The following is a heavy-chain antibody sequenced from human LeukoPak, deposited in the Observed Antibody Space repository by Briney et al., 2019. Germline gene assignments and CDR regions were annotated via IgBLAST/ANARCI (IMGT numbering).Heavy chain of an antibody. Sequence: SETLSLTCAFYGGSFSGYYWSSIRQPPGKGLEWIGEINHSGSTNYNPPLKSRVTISVDTSKNQFSLTLSSVTAADTAVYYCARGKSGCEFPSYWYFDLWGRGTLVTVSS. D-gene: IGHD5-12*01. CDR2: INHSGST. J-gene: IGHJ2*01. CDR1: GGSFSGYY. CDR3: ARGKSGCEFPSYWYFDL. V-gene: IGHV4-34*01.